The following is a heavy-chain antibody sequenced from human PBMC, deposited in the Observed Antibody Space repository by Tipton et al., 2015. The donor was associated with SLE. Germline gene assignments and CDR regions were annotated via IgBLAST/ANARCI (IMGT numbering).Heavy chain of an antibody. CDR3: ATFFVEGDTIFGPGG. CDR1: GDSVSSGFNY. V-gene: IGHV4-39*07. Sequence: LRLSCTVSGDSVSSGFNYWGWIRQPPGKGLEWIATVSYSGSTFSNPSLRGRVATSSDTSGNQFSLTLRSVTAADTAVYYCATFFVEGDTIFGPGGWGRGTLVTVSS. CDR2: VSYSGST. J-gene: IGHJ4*02. D-gene: IGHD3-3*01.